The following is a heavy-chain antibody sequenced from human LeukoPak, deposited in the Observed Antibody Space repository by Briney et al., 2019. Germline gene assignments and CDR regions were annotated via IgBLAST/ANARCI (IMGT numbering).Heavy chain of an antibody. CDR2: ISWNSGSI. D-gene: IGHD1-26*01. V-gene: IGHV3-9*01. CDR3: AKGNMGAENIDY. J-gene: IGHJ4*02. CDR1: GFTFDDYA. Sequence: GGFLRLSCAASGFTFDDYAMHWVRQAPGKGLEWVSGISWNSGSIGYADSVKGRFTISRDNAKNSLYLQMNSLRAEDTALYYCAKGNMGAENIDYWGQGTLVTVSS.